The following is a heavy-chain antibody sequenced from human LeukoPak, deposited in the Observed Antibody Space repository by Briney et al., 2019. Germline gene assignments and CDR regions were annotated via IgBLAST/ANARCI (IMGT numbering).Heavy chain of an antibody. Sequence: ASVKVSCKASGYTFTSYDINWVRQATGQGLEWMGWMNPNSGNTGYAQKFQGRVTMTRNTSISTAYMELSSLRSEGTAVYYCARGRYYGSGSYLSLDYWGQGTLVTVSS. CDR1: GYTFTSYD. V-gene: IGHV1-8*01. CDR2: MNPNSGNT. J-gene: IGHJ4*02. CDR3: ARGRYYGSGSYLSLDY. D-gene: IGHD3-10*01.